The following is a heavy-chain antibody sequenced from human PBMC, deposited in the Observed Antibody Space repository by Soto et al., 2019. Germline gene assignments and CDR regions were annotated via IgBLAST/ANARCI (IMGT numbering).Heavy chain of an antibody. CDR2: INHSGST. J-gene: IGHJ4*02. Sequence: KTSETLSLTCAVYGGSFSGYYWSWIRQPPGKGLERIGEINHSGSTNYNPSLKSRVTISVDTSKNQFSLKLSSVTAADTAVYYCARGLYYDYVWGSYRYKNNFDYWGQGTLVTVSS. CDR1: GGSFSGYY. D-gene: IGHD3-16*02. CDR3: ARGLYYDYVWGSYRYKNNFDY. V-gene: IGHV4-34*01.